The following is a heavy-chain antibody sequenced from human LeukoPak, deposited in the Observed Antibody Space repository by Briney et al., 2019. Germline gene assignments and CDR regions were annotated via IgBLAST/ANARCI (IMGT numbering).Heavy chain of an antibody. CDR1: GGSISSGSYY. CDR3: ARALPLLCFGEIKIDHFDY. CDR2: IYYSGST. J-gene: IGHJ4*02. Sequence: SETLSLTCTVSGGSISSGSYYWGWIRQPPGKGLEWIGSIYYSGSTYYNPSLKSRVTISVDTSKNQFSLKLSSVTAADTAVYYCARALPLLCFGEIKIDHFDYWGQGTLVTVSS. V-gene: IGHV4-39*01. D-gene: IGHD3-10*01.